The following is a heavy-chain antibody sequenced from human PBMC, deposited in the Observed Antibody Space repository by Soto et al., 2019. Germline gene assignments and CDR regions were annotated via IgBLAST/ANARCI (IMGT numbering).Heavy chain of an antibody. CDR2: ISYDGSNK. Sequence: QVQLVESGGVVVQPGRSLRLSCAASGFTFSSYGMHWVRQAPGKGLEWVAVISYDGSNKYYADSVKGRFSISRDNSKNTLYLQMNSLRAEDTAVYYCATAYGGKLDYWGQGTLVTVSS. D-gene: IGHD4-17*01. CDR1: GFTFSSYG. J-gene: IGHJ4*02. V-gene: IGHV3-30*03. CDR3: ATAYGGKLDY.